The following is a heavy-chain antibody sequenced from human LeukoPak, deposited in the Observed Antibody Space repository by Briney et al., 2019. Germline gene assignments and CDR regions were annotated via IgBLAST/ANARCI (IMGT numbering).Heavy chain of an antibody. D-gene: IGHD3-22*01. Sequence: GASVKVSCKASGYTFTSYGISWVRQAPGQGLEWMGWISAYNGNTNYAQKLQGRVTMTTDTSTSTAYMELRSLRSDDTAVYYCARDQSVVITYYFDYWGQGTLVNVSS. CDR2: ISAYNGNT. J-gene: IGHJ4*02. CDR3: ARDQSVVITYYFDY. V-gene: IGHV1-18*01. CDR1: GYTFTSYG.